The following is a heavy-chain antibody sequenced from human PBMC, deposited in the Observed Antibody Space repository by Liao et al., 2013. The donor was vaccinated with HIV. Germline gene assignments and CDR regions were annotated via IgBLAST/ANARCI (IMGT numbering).Heavy chain of an antibody. V-gene: IGHV4-30-4*08. J-gene: IGHJ3*02. D-gene: IGHD3-3*01. CDR1: GGSISGGDYY. CDR2: IYFSGST. CDR3: AREGDHDFWSGPIGVFDI. Sequence: QVHLQESGPGLVKPSQTLSLTCTVSGGSISGGDYYWSWIRQPPGKGLEWIGYIYFSGSTYYNPSLKNRVTISVDTSKNQFSLKLSSVTAADSAVYYCAREGDHDFWSGPIGVFDIWGQGTMVTVSS.